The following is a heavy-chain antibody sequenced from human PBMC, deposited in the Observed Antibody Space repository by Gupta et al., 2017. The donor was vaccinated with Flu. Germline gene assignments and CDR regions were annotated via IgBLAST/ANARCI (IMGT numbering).Heavy chain of an antibody. V-gene: IGHV4-4*07. D-gene: IGHD2-8*01. Sequence: SISSHFWNCIRQPAGKGLEWIGRIFPTGGPTYNPSLKSRLTMSIDMSKSQFSLKLTSVTAADTAVYYCVGDRGNGGRAFDSWGQGTLVTVAS. CDR1: SISSHF. CDR3: VGDRGNGGRAFDS. J-gene: IGHJ4*02. CDR2: IFPTGGP.